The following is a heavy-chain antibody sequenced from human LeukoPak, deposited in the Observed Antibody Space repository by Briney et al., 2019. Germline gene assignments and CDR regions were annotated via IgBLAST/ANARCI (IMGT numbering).Heavy chain of an antibody. J-gene: IGHJ6*02. V-gene: IGHV1-18*01. CDR3: ARIPMIVVVPAPPQYYYYGMDV. CDR1: GYTFTSYG. D-gene: IGHD2-2*01. CDR2: ISAYNGNT. Sequence: ASVKVSCKASGYTFTSYGISWVRQAPGQGLELMGCISAYNGNTNYAQKLQGRVTMTTDTSTSTAYMELRSLRSDDTAVYYCARIPMIVVVPAPPQYYYYGMDVWGQGTTVTVSS.